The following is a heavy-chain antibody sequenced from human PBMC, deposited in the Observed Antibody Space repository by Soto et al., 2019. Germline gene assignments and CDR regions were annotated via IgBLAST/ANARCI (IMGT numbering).Heavy chain of an antibody. J-gene: IGHJ4*02. V-gene: IGHV2-70*04. CDR1: GFSLSTSGMR. CDR3: ARSGGSGWSRGAIDY. CDR2: IDWDDDK. Sequence: SGPTLVNPTQTLTLTCTFSGFSLSTSGMRVSWIRQPPGKALEWLARIDWDDDKFYSTSLKTRLTISKDTSKNQMVLTMTNMDPVDTATYYCARSGGSGWSRGAIDYWGQGTLVPVFS. D-gene: IGHD6-19*01.